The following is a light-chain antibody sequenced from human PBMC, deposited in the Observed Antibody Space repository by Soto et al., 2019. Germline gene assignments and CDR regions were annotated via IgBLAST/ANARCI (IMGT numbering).Light chain of an antibody. V-gene: IGKV3-11*01. CDR3: QQRSNWPRCT. CDR1: QSVRSY. CDR2: DGY. J-gene: IGKJ2*02. Sequence: EIVLTQSPATLSLSPGERATLSCRASQSVRSYLAWYQQKPCQAPRFLIYDGYTRATGIPARFSGSGSGTEFTLTISSLEPEDFAVYYCQQRSNWPRCTFGQGTKLEIK.